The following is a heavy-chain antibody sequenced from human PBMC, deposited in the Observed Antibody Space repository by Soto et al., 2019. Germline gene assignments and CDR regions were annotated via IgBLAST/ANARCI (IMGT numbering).Heavy chain of an antibody. CDR2: INHSGST. CDR1: GGSFSGYY. D-gene: IGHD6-13*01. J-gene: IGHJ6*02. Sequence: SETLSLTCAVYGGSFSGYYWSWIRQPPGKGLEWIGEINHSGSTNYNPSLKSRVTISVDTSKNQFSLKLSSVTAADTAVYYCARDLGAAAPYYYGMDVWGQGTTVTVSS. CDR3: ARDLGAAAPYYYGMDV. V-gene: IGHV4-34*01.